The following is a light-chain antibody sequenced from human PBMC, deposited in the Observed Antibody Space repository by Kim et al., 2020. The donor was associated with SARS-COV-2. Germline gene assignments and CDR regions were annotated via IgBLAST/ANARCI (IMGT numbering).Light chain of an antibody. CDR3: QQYGSSLQT. J-gene: IGKJ1*01. CDR2: GAF. CDR1: QTVTNNF. Sequence: PGERATLSCRATQTVTNNFLAWYQQKPGQAPRLLIYGAFRRSTGIQDRISGSGSGTDFTLTVSRLEPEDSAVYYCQQYGSSLQTYGQGTKV. V-gene: IGKV3-20*01.